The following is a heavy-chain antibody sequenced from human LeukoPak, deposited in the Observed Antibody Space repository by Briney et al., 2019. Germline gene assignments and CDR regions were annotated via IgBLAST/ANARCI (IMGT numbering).Heavy chain of an antibody. V-gene: IGHV3-15*01. CDR3: TTDPSLRSSDY. CDR1: GFTFSNAW. CDR2: IKSKTDGGTT. D-gene: IGHD6-6*01. Sequence: GGSLRLSCAASGFTFSNAWMSWVRQAPGKGLEWVGRIKSKTDGGTTDYAAPVKGRFTISRDDSKNTLYLQMNSLKTEDTAVYYRTTDPSLRSSDYWGQGTLVTVSS. J-gene: IGHJ4*02.